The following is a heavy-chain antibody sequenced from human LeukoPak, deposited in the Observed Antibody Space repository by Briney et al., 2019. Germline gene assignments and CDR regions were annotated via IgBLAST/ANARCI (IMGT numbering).Heavy chain of an antibody. CDR3: ARVEVVTATLDY. CDR2: IHHSGST. J-gene: IGHJ4*02. Sequence: SQTLSLTCAVSGGSISSGGYSWSWIRQPPGKGLEWIGYIHHSGSTYYNPSLKSRVTISVDRSKNQFSLKLSSVTAADTAVYYCARVEVVTATLDYWGQGTLVTVSS. V-gene: IGHV4-30-2*01. D-gene: IGHD2-21*02. CDR1: GGSISSGGYS.